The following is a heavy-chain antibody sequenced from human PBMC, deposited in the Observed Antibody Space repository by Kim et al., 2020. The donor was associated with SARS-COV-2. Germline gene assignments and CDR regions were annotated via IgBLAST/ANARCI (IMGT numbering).Heavy chain of an antibody. J-gene: IGHJ1*01. V-gene: IGHV3-9*01. CDR1: GFTFDDYA. CDR3: AKEPIYYDILTGYSAAGYFRH. CDR2: INWNSGSI. Sequence: GGSLRLSCAASGFTFDDYAMHWVRQAPGKGLEWVSGINWNSGSIGYADSVKGRFTISRDNAKNSLYLQMNSLRAEDTALYYCAKEPIYYDILTGYSAAGYFRHWGQGTLVTVSS. D-gene: IGHD3-9*01.